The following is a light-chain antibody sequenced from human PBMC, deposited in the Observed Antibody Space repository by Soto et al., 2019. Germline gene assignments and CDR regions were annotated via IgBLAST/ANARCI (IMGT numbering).Light chain of an antibody. CDR1: RSDVGTYDY. V-gene: IGLV2-14*01. CDR2: EVS. Sequence: QPVLTQPASVSGSPGQSITISCTGTRSDVGTYDYVSWYQQHPGKAPKLMIYEVSHRPSGVSSRFSGSKSDNTASLTISGLQADDEADYYCTSYTSSSTHNYVFGTGTKVTVL. J-gene: IGLJ1*01. CDR3: TSYTSSSTHNYV.